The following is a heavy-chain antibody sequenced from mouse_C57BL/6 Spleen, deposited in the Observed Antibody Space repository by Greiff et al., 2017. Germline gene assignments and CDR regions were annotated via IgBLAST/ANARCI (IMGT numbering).Heavy chain of an antibody. J-gene: IGHJ2*01. D-gene: IGHD1-1*01. CDR1: GYTFTSYT. Sequence: VQLQQSGAELARPGASVKMSCKASGYTFTSYTMHWVKQRPGQGLEWIGYINPSSGYTKYNQKFKDKATLTADKSSSTAYMQLSSLTSEDSAVYYCARERVITSYYFDYWGQGTTLTVSS. CDR3: ARERVITSYYFDY. CDR2: INPSSGYT. V-gene: IGHV1-4*01.